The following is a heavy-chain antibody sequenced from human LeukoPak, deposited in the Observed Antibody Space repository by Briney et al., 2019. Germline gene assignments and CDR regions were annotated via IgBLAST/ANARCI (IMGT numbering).Heavy chain of an antibody. CDR3: ARDPGAGPLDY. CDR1: GFTFSSYA. D-gene: IGHD1-1*01. Sequence: PGGSLRLSCAASGFTFSSYAMHWVRQAPGKGLEWVAVISYDGSNKYYADSVKGRFTISRDNSKNTLYLQMNSLRAEDTAVYYCARDPGAGPLDYWGQGTLVTVSS. CDR2: ISYDGSNK. J-gene: IGHJ4*02. V-gene: IGHV3-30-3*01.